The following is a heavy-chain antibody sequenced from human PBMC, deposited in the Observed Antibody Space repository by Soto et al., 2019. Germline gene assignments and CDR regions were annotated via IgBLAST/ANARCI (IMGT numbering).Heavy chain of an antibody. CDR1: GFTFGGYA. D-gene: IGHD3-10*02. J-gene: IGHJ1*01. CDR2: ISDSGGNT. Sequence: EVQLLESGGGLVQPGGSLRLSCAASGFTFGGYAMSWVRQAPGKGLEWVSTISDSGGNTYNADSVKGRFTISRDNSKNALYLQINSLRADDTAVYYCAKAVGAVQLLFSGWTQGAEYFQHWGQGTVVTGPS. CDR3: AKAVGAVQLLFSGWTQGAEYFQH. V-gene: IGHV3-23*01.